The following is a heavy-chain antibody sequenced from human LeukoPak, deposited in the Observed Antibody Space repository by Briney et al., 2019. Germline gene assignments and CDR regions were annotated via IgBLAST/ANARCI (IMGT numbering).Heavy chain of an antibody. J-gene: IGHJ3*01. D-gene: IGHD2-21*02. CDR1: GFTFCDHY. CDR2: SRNKANSYTT. CDR3: ARAGLVVVTAKKSDAFDV. Sequence: GGSLRPSCAASGFTFCDHYKDWVRQAPGEGLEWVGRSRNKANSYTTEYAASVKGRFTISRDVSKDSLYLQMNSLKTEDTAVYYCARAGLVVVTAKKSDAFDVLGQGTMVTVSS. V-gene: IGHV3-72*01.